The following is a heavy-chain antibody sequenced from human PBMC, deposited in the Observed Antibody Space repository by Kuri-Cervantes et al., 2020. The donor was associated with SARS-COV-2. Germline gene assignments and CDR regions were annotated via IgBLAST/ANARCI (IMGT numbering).Heavy chain of an antibody. D-gene: IGHD3-3*01. CDR3: ARGGTYYDFWSGYYNYYYGMDV. J-gene: IGHJ6*02. CDR2: IWYDGSNK. CDR1: GFTFSSYG. V-gene: IGHV3-33*01. Sequence: GGSLRLSCAASGFTFSSYGMHWVRQAPGKGLEWVAVIWYDGSNKYYADSVKGRFTISRDNAKNSLYLQMNSLRAEDTAVYYCARGGTYYDFWSGYYNYYYGMDVWGQGTTVTVSS.